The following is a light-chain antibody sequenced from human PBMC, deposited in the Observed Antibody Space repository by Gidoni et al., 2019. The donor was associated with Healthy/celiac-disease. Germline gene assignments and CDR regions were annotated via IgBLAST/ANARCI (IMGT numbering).Light chain of an antibody. CDR2: AAS. CDR3: QQSYSTPYT. CDR1: QSISSY. V-gene: IGKV1-39*01. J-gene: IGKJ2*01. Sequence: DIQMTQSPSSLSASVGDRVTITCRASQSISSYLNWYQQKPGNAPKLLIYAASSLQSGFPARFSGSGSGTDFTLTISSLQPEDFATYYCQQSYSTPYTFGQGTKLEIK.